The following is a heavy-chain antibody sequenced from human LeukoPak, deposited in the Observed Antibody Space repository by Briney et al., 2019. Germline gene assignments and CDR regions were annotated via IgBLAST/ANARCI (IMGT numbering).Heavy chain of an antibody. CDR2: ISYSGST. CDR1: GGSISRYY. V-gene: IGHV4-59*08. CDR3: ARHSGSYYDNYDY. Sequence: ETLSLTCTVPGGSISRYYWSWIRQPPGKGLEWIGYISYSGSTNYNPSLKSRVTISVDTSKNQFSLKLNSMTATDTAVYYCARHSGSYYDNYDYWGQGTLVTVSS. D-gene: IGHD1-26*01. J-gene: IGHJ4*02.